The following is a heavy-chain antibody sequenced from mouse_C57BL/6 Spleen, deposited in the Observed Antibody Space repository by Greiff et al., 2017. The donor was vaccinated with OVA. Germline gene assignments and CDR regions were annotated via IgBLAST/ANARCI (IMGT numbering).Heavy chain of an antibody. CDR3: ACFYYYGSSYVDFDY. CDR2: IDPSDSYT. CDR1: GYTFTSYW. Sequence: QVQLKQPGAELVKSGASVKLSCKASGYTFTSYWMQWVKQRPGQGLEWIGEIDPSDSYTNYNQKFKGKATLTVDTSSSTAYMQLSSLTSEDSAVYYCACFYYYGSSYVDFDYWGQGTTLTVSS. J-gene: IGHJ2*01. V-gene: IGHV1-50*01. D-gene: IGHD1-1*01.